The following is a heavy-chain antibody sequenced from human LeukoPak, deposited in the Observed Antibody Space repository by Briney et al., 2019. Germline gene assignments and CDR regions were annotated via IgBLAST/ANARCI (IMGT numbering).Heavy chain of an antibody. CDR3: AEMGGYDFDY. CDR1: GGSISSYY. Sequence: PSETLSLTCTVSGGSISSYYWSWIRQPPGKGLEWIGYIYYSGSTYYNPSLKSRVTISVDTSKNQFSLKLSSVTAADTAVYYCAEMGGYDFDYWGQGTLVTVSS. CDR2: IYYSGST. J-gene: IGHJ4*02. D-gene: IGHD5-12*01. V-gene: IGHV4-59*08.